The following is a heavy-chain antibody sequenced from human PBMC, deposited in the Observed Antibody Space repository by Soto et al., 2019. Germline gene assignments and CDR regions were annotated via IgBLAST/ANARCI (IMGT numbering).Heavy chain of an antibody. CDR2: MYYSGIT. D-gene: IGHD1-26*01. J-gene: IGHJ4*02. CDR1: GAPVSSETHF. CDR3: AREDMSGTYYFDY. V-gene: IGHV4-61*01. Sequence: SETLSLTCTVSGAPVSSETHFWTWIRQPPGKGLEWIGYMYYSGITNSNPALKSRVTLSVDRSRNQFSLSLSSVTAADTAVYYCAREDMSGTYYFDYWGPGTQVTVSS.